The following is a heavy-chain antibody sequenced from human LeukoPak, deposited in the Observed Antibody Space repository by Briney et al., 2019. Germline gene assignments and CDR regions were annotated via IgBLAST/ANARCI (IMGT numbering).Heavy chain of an antibody. CDR1: GFTFSSHA. V-gene: IGHV3-64*04. CDR3: ARGLAGYGYGPYYGMDV. J-gene: IGHJ6*02. CDR2: ISSNGGST. Sequence: TGGSLRLSCSASGFTFSSHAMHWVRQAPGKGLEYVSAISSNGGSTYYADSVKGRFTISRDNSKNTLYLQMNSLRAEDTAVFYCARGLAGYGYGPYYGMDVWGQGTTVTVSS. D-gene: IGHD5-18*01.